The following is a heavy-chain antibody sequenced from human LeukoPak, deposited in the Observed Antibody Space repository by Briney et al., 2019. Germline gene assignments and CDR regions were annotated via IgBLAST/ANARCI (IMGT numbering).Heavy chain of an antibody. J-gene: IGHJ6*02. Sequence: GGSLRLSCAASGFTLSSNYMSWVRQAPGKGLEWVSVIYSGGSTYYTDSVTGRCTISRDNTKNTLYLQMNSLRAEDTAVYYCARDWEGDYYYYGMEVGGQGPTVTV. CDR2: IYSGGST. CDR1: GFTLSSNY. CDR3: ARDWEGDYYYYGMEV. V-gene: IGHV3-53*01. D-gene: IGHD1-26*01.